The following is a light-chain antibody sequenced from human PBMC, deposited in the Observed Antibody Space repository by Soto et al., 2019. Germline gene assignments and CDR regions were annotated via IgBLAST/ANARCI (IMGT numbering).Light chain of an antibody. CDR3: QQYDDLPIT. J-gene: IGKJ5*01. CDR1: QDIDKF. Sequence: DIQMTQSPSSLSASVGDRVTIICQASQDIDKFLNWYQQKPGKPPKLLIDDASNLATGVPSRFSGRGSGTDFTFTISSLQPEDVATYYCQQYDDLPITFGQGTRLEIK. V-gene: IGKV1-33*01. CDR2: DAS.